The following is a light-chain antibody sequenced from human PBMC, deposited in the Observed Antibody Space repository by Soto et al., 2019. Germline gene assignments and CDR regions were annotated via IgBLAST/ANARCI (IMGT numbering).Light chain of an antibody. Sequence: EIVFTQTPCTLSLSPAERATLSCSASQSVSSNYLAWYQQRPGQAPRLLIYDASSRATGVPDRFSGSGSGTDFTLTISRLEPEDFAVYYCHQYGGSPGTIGQGTKVDIK. J-gene: IGKJ1*01. V-gene: IGKV3-20*01. CDR2: DAS. CDR1: QSVSSNY. CDR3: HQYGGSPGT.